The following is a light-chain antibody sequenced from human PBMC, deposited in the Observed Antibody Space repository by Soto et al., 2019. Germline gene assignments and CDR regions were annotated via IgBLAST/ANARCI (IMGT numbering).Light chain of an antibody. V-gene: IGKV3-20*01. Sequence: EIALTQSPGTLSLSPGERATLSCRASQSVSSSYLAWYQQKPGQAPRLLLYDASSRATGIPDRFSGSGSGTDFTLTISRLEPEDFAVYYCQQSGSSPPKYTFGQGTKLEIK. J-gene: IGKJ2*01. CDR1: QSVSSSY. CDR3: QQSGSSPPKYT. CDR2: DAS.